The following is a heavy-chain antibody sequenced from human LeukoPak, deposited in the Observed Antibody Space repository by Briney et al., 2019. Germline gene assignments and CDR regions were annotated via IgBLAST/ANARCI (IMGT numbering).Heavy chain of an antibody. CDR3: ARGPNSNWSGLDF. V-gene: IGHV3-74*01. CDR2: INSDGSST. CDR1: GFTLSSYW. J-gene: IGHJ4*02. Sequence: GGSLRLSCAASGFTLSSYWMHWVRQAPGKGLVWVSRINSDGSSTSYAGSVKGRFTVSRDNAKNTLYLQVNNLRAEDTAVYYCARGPNSNWSGLDFWGQGTLLTVSS. D-gene: IGHD6-6*01.